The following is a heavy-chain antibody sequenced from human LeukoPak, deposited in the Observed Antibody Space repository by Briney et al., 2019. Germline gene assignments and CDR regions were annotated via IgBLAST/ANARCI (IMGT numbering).Heavy chain of an antibody. CDR3: AELGSTMIGGV. D-gene: IGHD3-10*02. V-gene: IGHV3-11*04. CDR2: ISSSGSTI. Sequence: LTFTVSGGSISNYYWGWIRQPPGKGLEWVSYISSSGSTIYYADSVKGRFTISRDNAKNSLYLQMNSLRAEDTAVYYCAELGSTMIGGVWGKGTTVTISS. J-gene: IGHJ6*04. CDR1: GGSISNYY.